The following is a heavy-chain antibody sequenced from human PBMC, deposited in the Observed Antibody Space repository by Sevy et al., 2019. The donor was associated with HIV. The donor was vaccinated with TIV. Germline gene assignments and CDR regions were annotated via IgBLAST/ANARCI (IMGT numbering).Heavy chain of an antibody. D-gene: IGHD2-21*01. J-gene: IGHJ4*02. V-gene: IGHV3-48*02. CDR3: ARCPGHYSIDY. CDR1: GFTFNTYR. CDR2: IGTAAGVT. Sequence: GGSLRLSCAASGFTFNTYRLIWVRQTPGKGLEWVSFIGTAAGVTYYADSVKGRFTISRDNAKNSLYLQMNSLRDEDTAVYYCARCPGHYSIDYWGQGTLVTVSS.